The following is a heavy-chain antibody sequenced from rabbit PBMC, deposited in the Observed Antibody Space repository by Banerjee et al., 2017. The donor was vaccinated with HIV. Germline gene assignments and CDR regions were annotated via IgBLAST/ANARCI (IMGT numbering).Heavy chain of an antibody. CDR2: IYAGSSGST. CDR3: GRGSGYRGYGYASLDL. CDR1: GFSFSSSYY. D-gene: IGHD6-1*01. V-gene: IGHV1S45*01. Sequence: QEQLEESGGDLVKPEGSLTLTCTASGFSFSSSYYMCWVRQAPGKGLEWIACIYAGSSGSTYYASWAKGRFTISKTSSPTVTLQMTGLTDADTATYFCGRGSGYRGYGYASLDLWGQGTLVTVS. J-gene: IGHJ4*01.